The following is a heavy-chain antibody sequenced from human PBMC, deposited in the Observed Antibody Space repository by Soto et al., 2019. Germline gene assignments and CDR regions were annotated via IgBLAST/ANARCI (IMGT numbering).Heavy chain of an antibody. CDR1: GGSISSYY. Sequence: QVQLQESGPGLVKPSETLSLTCTVSGGSISSYYWSWIRQPPGKGLEWIGYIYYSVSTNYNPSLKSRVTISVDTSKNQFSLKLSSVTAADTAVYYCARHDFWSGWVDYWGQGTLVTVSS. CDR3: ARHDFWSGWVDY. CDR2: IYYSVST. V-gene: IGHV4-59*01. D-gene: IGHD3-3*01. J-gene: IGHJ4*02.